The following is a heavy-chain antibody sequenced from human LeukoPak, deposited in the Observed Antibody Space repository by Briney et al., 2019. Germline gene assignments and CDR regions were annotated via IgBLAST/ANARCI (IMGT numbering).Heavy chain of an antibody. Sequence: GGSLRLSCAASGFTFSSYWMHWVRQAPGKGLEWVSVITSSGGSTYYADSVKGRFTLSRDNFKNTLYLQMNSLRAEDTALYYCAKATSKGYCSGGSCSPFDYWGQGTLVTVSS. D-gene: IGHD2-15*01. CDR1: GFTFSSYW. CDR3: AKATSKGYCSGGSCSPFDY. CDR2: ITSSGGST. V-gene: IGHV3-23*01. J-gene: IGHJ4*02.